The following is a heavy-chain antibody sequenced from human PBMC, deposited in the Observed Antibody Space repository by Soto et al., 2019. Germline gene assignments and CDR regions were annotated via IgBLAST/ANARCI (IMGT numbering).Heavy chain of an antibody. CDR1: GFTFNTYS. V-gene: IGHV3-33*01. D-gene: IGHD4-17*01. CDR2: IWYDGTQK. Sequence: QVQLEESGGGVVQPGRSLRLSCEASGFTFNTYSMHWVRQPPGKGLEWVAAIWYDGTQKYYADSVKGRFTISRDNSKKTLYLEMNSLRAEDTAVYYWARAGVTTVTGLWHFDSWGQGTLVSVSS. CDR3: ARAGVTTVTGLWHFDS. J-gene: IGHJ4*02.